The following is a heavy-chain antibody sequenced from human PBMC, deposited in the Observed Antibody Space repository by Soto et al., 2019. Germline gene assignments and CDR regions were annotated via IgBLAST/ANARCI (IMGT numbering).Heavy chain of an antibody. D-gene: IGHD6-13*01. CDR3: ARDGIEQQRSSDYYYGMDV. V-gene: IGHV3-33*01. CDR1: GFTFSSYG. J-gene: IGHJ6*02. CDR2: IWYDGSNK. Sequence: QVQLVESGGGVVQPGRSLRLSCAASGFTFSSYGMHWVRQAPGKGLEWVAVIWYDGSNKYYADSVKGRFTISRDNSKNTLYLQMNSLRAEDKAVYYCARDGIEQQRSSDYYYGMDVWGQGTTVTVSS.